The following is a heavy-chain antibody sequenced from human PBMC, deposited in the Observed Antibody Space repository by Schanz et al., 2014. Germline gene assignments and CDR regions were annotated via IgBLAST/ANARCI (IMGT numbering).Heavy chain of an antibody. CDR3: AKDHFGQYDSSGSSDCCYYGMDV. V-gene: IGHV3-30*18. Sequence: QVQLVESGGGVVQPGRSLRLSCAGSGFSFSGFGMHWVRQAPGKGLEWVAVIAYDGRNKYFADSVKGRFTISRDNSKNALFLQVNSLRAEDTAVYYCAKDHFGQYDSSGSSDCCYYGMDVWGQGTTVTVSS. J-gene: IGHJ6*02. CDR1: GFSFSGFG. CDR2: IAYDGRNK. D-gene: IGHD3-22*01.